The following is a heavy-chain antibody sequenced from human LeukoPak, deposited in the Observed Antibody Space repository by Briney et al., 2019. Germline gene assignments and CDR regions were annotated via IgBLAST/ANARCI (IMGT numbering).Heavy chain of an antibody. D-gene: IGHD1-26*01. CDR2: IYYSGST. Sequence: SETLSLTCTVSGGSISSYYWSWIRQPPGKGLEWIGYIYYSGSTNYNPSLKSRVTISVDTSKNQFSLKLSSVTAADTAVYYCARRLVGAGGFNYWGQGTLVTVSS. J-gene: IGHJ4*02. CDR1: GGSISSYY. V-gene: IGHV4-59*08. CDR3: ARRLVGAGGFNY.